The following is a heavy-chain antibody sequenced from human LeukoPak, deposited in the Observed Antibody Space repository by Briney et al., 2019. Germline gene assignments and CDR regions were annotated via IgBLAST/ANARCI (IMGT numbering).Heavy chain of an antibody. J-gene: IGHJ4*02. CDR1: GFSFSSHA. Sequence: PGGSLRLSCAASGFSFSSHAMNWVRQAPGKGLVWVSRINSDGSSTSYADSVKGRFTISRDNAKNTLYLQMNSLRAEDTAVYYCARGWEGYFDYWGQGTLVTVSS. D-gene: IGHD1-26*01. CDR3: ARGWEGYFDY. V-gene: IGHV3-74*01. CDR2: INSDGSST.